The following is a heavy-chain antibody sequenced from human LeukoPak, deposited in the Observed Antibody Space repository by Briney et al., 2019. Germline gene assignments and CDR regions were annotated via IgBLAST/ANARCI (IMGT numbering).Heavy chain of an antibody. Sequence: PSETLSLTCTVSGGSISSGSYYWRWIRQPAGKGLEWIGRIYTSGSTTYNPPLKSRVTISVDTSKNQFSLKLSSVTAADTAVYYCARVTLRDAFDIWGQGTMVTVSS. CDR2: IYTSGST. J-gene: IGHJ3*02. CDR3: ARVTLRDAFDI. CDR1: GGSISSGSYY. V-gene: IGHV4-61*02. D-gene: IGHD1-14*01.